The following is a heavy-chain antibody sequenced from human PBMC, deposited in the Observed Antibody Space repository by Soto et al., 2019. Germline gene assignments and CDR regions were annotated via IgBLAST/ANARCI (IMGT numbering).Heavy chain of an antibody. V-gene: IGHV3-23*01. D-gene: IGHD3-3*01. CDR3: AKDLRRITSFGGARKRWFDP. Sequence: EVQLLESGGGLVQPGGSLRLSCAASGFTFSSYAMSWVRQAPGKGLEWVSAISGSGGSTYYADAVKGRFTISRDNSTNTLYLHMNRLRAEDTAVYYCAKDLRRITSFGGARKRWFDPWGQGTLVTVSS. CDR2: ISGSGGST. CDR1: GFTFSSYA. J-gene: IGHJ5*02.